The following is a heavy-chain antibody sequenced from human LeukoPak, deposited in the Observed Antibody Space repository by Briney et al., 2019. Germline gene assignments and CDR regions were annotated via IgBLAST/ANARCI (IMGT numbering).Heavy chain of an antibody. CDR3: ARVHSSGYYFAY. D-gene: IGHD3-22*01. Sequence: PSETLSLTCAVYGGSFSGYYWSWIRQPPGKGLEWIGEINHSGSTNYNPSLKSRVTISVDASKNQFSLKLSSVTAADTAVYYCARVHSSGYYFAYWGQGTLVTVSS. J-gene: IGHJ4*02. CDR2: INHSGST. V-gene: IGHV4-34*01. CDR1: GGSFSGYY.